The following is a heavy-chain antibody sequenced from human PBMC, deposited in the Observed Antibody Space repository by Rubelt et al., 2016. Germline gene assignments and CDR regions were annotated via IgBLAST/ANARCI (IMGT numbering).Heavy chain of an antibody. CDR1: GYSFTSYW. D-gene: IGHD3-16*02. Sequence: PGESLQISCKGSGYSFTSYWIGWVRQMPGKGLEWMGIIYPGDSDTRYSPSFQGQVTFSADKSISTAYLQWSSLKASDTAMYYCAITFGGVIAKLPGAFDIWGQGTMVTVSS. V-gene: IGHV5-51*03. J-gene: IGHJ3*02. CDR2: IYPGDSDT. CDR3: AITFGGVIAKLPGAFDI.